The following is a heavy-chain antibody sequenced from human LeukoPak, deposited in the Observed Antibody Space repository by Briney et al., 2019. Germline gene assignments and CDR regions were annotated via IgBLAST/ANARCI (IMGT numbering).Heavy chain of an antibody. J-gene: IGHJ5*02. Sequence: SETLSLTCTVSGGSISSSSYYWGWIRQPPGKGLEWIGSIYYSGSTYYNPSLKSRVTISVDTSKNQFSLKLSSVTAADTAVYYCARAPTMVTTVWFDPWGQGTLVTVSS. CDR1: GGSISSSSYY. CDR3: ARAPTMVTTVWFDP. V-gene: IGHV4-39*07. CDR2: IYYSGST. D-gene: IGHD4-17*01.